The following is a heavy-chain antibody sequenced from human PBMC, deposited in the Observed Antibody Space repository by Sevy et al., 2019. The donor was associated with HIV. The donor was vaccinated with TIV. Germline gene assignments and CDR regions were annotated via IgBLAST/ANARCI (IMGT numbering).Heavy chain of an antibody. J-gene: IGHJ4*02. Sequence: GGSLRLSCAASGFTFSSYSMNWVRQAPGKGLEWVSSISSSSSYIYYADSVKGRCTISRDNAKNSLYLQMNSLRAEDKAVYYCARFGDYYDSSGLHYWGQGTLVTVSS. D-gene: IGHD3-22*01. CDR1: GFTFSSYS. CDR2: ISSSSSYI. V-gene: IGHV3-21*01. CDR3: ARFGDYYDSSGLHY.